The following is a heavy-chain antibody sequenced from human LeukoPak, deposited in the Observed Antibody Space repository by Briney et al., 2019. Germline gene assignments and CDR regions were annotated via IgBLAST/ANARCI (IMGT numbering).Heavy chain of an antibody. CDR3: ARGYSSHWTFDY. CDR1: GFTFSSYS. CDR2: ISSSSSYI. D-gene: IGHD6-19*01. V-gene: IGHV3-21*01. Sequence: PGESLRLSCAASGFTFSSYSMNWVRQAPGKGLEWVSSISSSSSYIYYADSVKGRFTISRDNAKNSLYLQMNSLRAEDTAVYYCARGYSSHWTFDYWGQGTLVTVSS. J-gene: IGHJ4*02.